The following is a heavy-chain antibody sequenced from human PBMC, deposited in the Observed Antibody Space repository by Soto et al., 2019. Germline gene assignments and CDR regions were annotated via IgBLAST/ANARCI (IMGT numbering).Heavy chain of an antibody. D-gene: IGHD3-10*01. CDR1: GGSISSGDYY. J-gene: IGHJ6*02. CDR3: ARERLWFGESRYYYYGMDV. Sequence: TLSLTCTVSGGSISSGDYYWSWIRQPPGKGLEWIGYIYYSGSTYYNPSLKSRVTISVDTSKNQFSLKLSSVTAADTAVYYCARERLWFGESRYYYYGMDVWGQGTTVTVSS. V-gene: IGHV4-30-4*01. CDR2: IYYSGST.